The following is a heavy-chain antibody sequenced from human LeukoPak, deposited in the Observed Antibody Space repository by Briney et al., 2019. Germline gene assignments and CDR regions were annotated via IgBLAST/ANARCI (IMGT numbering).Heavy chain of an antibody. D-gene: IGHD2-21*01. CDR3: AREVIGEWDFDY. J-gene: IGHJ4*02. Sequence: ASVKVSCKASGYTFTGYYMHRVRQAPGQGLEWMGWINPNSGGTNCAQKFQGRVTMTRDTSISTAYMELSRLRSDDTAVYYCAREVIGEWDFDYWGQGTLVTVSS. CDR1: GYTFTGYY. V-gene: IGHV1-2*02. CDR2: INPNSGGT.